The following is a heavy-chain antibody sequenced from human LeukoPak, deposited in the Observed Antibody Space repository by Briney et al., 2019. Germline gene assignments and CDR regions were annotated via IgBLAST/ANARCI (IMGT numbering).Heavy chain of an antibody. Sequence: SETLSLTCAVSGYSISSGYYWSWIRQPPGKGLEWIGYIYYSGSTNYNPSLKSRVTISVDTSKNQFSLKLSSVTAADTAVYYCARGSGSYSVQHWGQGTLVTVSS. D-gene: IGHD1-26*01. V-gene: IGHV4-61*01. CDR2: IYYSGST. J-gene: IGHJ1*01. CDR1: GYSISSGYY. CDR3: ARGSGSYSVQH.